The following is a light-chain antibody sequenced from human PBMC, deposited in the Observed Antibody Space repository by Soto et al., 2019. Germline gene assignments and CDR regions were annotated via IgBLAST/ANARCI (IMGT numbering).Light chain of an antibody. CDR3: SLYTSENTYV. CDR1: STDFVSYNR. J-gene: IGLJ1*01. Sequence: QSVLTQPPSVSGSPGQSVTISCTGTSTDFVSYNRVSWYQQPPGTAPKLIIYEASNRPSGVPDRFSGSKSGNTASLTTSVLQAADEVDYYCSLYTSENTYVFGTGTKVTVL. CDR2: EAS. V-gene: IGLV2-18*01.